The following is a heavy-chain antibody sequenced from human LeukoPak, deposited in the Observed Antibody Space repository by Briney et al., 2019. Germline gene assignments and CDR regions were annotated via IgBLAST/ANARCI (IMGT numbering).Heavy chain of an antibody. J-gene: IGHJ5*01. Sequence: GGSLRLSCAASGFIFTDYWMHWVRQAPGKGLEWVAVVSYEGTIKYYSDSAKGRFTISRDNSNSLVSLQMNNLTTEDTAVYYCAREKFDSWGQGTQVIVSP. CDR2: VSYEGTIK. V-gene: IGHV3-30*03. CDR3: AREKFDS. CDR1: GFIFTDYW.